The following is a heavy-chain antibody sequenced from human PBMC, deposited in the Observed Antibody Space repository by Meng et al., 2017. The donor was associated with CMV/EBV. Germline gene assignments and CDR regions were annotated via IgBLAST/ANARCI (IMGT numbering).Heavy chain of an antibody. D-gene: IGHD4-17*01. CDR1: GGSFSGYY. CDR2: INHSGST. CDR3: ARGGGANGDGGDY. Sequence: SETLSLTCAVYGGSFSGYYWSWIRQPPGKGLEWIGEINHSGSTSYNPSLKSRVTISVDTSKNQFSLKLSSVTAADTAVYYCARGGGANGDGGDYWGQGTLVTVSS. J-gene: IGHJ4*02. V-gene: IGHV4-34*01.